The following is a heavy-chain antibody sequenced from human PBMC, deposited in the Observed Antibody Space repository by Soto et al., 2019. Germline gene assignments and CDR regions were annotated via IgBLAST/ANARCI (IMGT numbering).Heavy chain of an antibody. V-gene: IGHV2-26*01. CDR3: ARSPSNSYSSSWYYFDY. J-gene: IGHJ4*02. D-gene: IGHD6-13*01. CDR1: GFSLSNARMG. CDR2: IFSNDEK. Sequence: SGPTLVNPTETLTLTCTVSGFSLSNARMGVSWIRQPPGKALEWLAHIFSNDEKSYSTSLKSRLTISKDTSKSQVVLTMTNMEPVDTATYYCARSPSNSYSSSWYYFDYWGQGTLVTVSS.